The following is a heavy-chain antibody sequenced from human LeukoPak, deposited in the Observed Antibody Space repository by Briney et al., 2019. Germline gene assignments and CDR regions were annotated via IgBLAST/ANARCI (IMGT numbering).Heavy chain of an antibody. V-gene: IGHV4-59*12. J-gene: IGHJ4*02. D-gene: IGHD4-17*01. CDR1: GGSISSYY. Sequence: SETLSLTCTVSGGSISSYYWSWIRQPPGKGLEWIGYIYYSGSTNYNPSFKSRVTISVDTSKNQFSLKLSSVTAADTAVYYCASGVTYGDLQYYFDYWGQGTLVTVSS. CDR3: ASGVTYGDLQYYFDY. CDR2: IYYSGST.